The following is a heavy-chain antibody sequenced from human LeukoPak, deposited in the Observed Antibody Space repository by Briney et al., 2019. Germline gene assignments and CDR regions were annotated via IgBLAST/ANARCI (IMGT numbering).Heavy chain of an antibody. J-gene: IGHJ4*02. V-gene: IGHV3-21*01. CDR3: ASEGVVGPVAHFDY. Sequence: PGGSLRLSCAVSGFTFSNYAMNWIRQAPGKGLEWVSSIDVGSYTYYAGSVKGRFTISRDNAKNLLYLQMNSLRVEDTAVYYCASEGVVGPVAHFDYWGQGALVTVSS. CDR2: IDVGSYT. D-gene: IGHD1-26*01. CDR1: GFTFSNYA.